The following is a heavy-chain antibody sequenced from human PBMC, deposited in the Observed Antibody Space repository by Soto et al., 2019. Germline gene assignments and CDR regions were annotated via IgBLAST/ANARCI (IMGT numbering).Heavy chain of an antibody. Sequence: PTHALTVTCTFSGFSLSTSGLGVGWIRQPPGKALEWLALIYWNDDKRYSPSLKARLTITKDTSKNRVVLTMTNMDPVDTATYYCAHRPSGWYLFDYWGQGTLVTV. V-gene: IGHV2-5*01. CDR3: AHRPSGWYLFDY. D-gene: IGHD6-19*01. J-gene: IGHJ4*02. CDR1: GFSLSTSGLG. CDR2: IYWNDDK.